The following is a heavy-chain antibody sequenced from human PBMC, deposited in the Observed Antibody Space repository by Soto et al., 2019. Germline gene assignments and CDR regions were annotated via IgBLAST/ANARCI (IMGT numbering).Heavy chain of an antibody. CDR2: IIPMFPTA. CDR1: GGTFSNHA. CDR3: ARDDATYCGGDCYRYFYYGMDV. Sequence: SVKVSCKASGGTFSNHAISWLRQSPGQGLEWVGGIIPMFPTADYAQRFQGRVTITADDSTTTVYMELSGLRSEDTAMYYCARDDATYCGGDCYRYFYYGMDVWGQGTTVTVSS. J-gene: IGHJ6*02. D-gene: IGHD2-21*02. V-gene: IGHV1-69*13.